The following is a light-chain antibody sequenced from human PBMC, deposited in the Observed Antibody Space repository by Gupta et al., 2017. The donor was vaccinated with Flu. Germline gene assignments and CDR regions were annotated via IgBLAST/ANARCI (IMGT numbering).Light chain of an antibody. J-gene: IGKJ2*02. CDR1: QSISSY. V-gene: IGKV1-39*01. CDR3: QQSYSTPMCT. CDR2: AAS. Sequence: DIQMTQSPSSLSASVGDRVTITCRASQSISSYLNWYQQKPGKAPKLLIYAASSLQSGVPSRFSGSGSGTDFPLTISSLQPEDFATYYCQQSYSTPMCTFGQGTKLEIK.